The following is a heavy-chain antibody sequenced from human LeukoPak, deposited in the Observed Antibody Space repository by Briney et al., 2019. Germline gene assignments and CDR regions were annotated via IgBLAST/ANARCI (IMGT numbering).Heavy chain of an antibody. CDR1: GYTFTGYY. CDR2: INPNSGGT. CDR3: ARDYGDLYNWFDP. J-gene: IGHJ5*02. D-gene: IGHD4-17*01. V-gene: IGHV1-2*02. Sequence: ASVKVSCKASGYTFTGYYMHWVRQAPGQGLEWMGWINPNSGGTNYAQKFQGRVTMTRDTSISTAYMELSRLRSDDTAVYYCARDYGDLYNWFDPWGQGTLVTVSS.